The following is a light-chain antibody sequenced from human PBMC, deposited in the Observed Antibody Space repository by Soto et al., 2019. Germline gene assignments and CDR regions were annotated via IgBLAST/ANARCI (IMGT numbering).Light chain of an antibody. CDR2: TTS. Sequence: DIQMTQSPSSLSASVGDRVTITCRASQSIRTYVNWYQQKPGKDPKLMIYTTSSLQSGVPSRFSASGFAADITRTISSLDPEGFAAYDGQQSYSNPFTFGQGTKLEIK. CDR3: QQSYSNPFT. J-gene: IGKJ2*01. V-gene: IGKV1-39*01. CDR1: QSIRTY.